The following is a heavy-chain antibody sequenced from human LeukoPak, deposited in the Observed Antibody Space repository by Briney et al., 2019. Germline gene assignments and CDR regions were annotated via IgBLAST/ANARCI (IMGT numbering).Heavy chain of an antibody. D-gene: IGHD3-22*01. CDR1: GFTFSSYS. Sequence: GGSLRLSCAASGFTFSSYSMNWVRQAPGKGLEWVSYISSSSSTIYYADSVKGRFTISRDNAKNSLYLQMNSLRAEDTAVYYCASAGYYDSSGYYYLRGRAFELWGQGTMVTVSS. CDR2: ISSSSSTI. V-gene: IGHV3-48*01. CDR3: ASAGYYDSSGYYYLRGRAFEL. J-gene: IGHJ3*01.